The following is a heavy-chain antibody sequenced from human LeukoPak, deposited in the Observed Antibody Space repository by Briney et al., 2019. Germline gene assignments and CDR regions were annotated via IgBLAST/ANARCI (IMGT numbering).Heavy chain of an antibody. D-gene: IGHD3-10*01. V-gene: IGHV3-74*01. CDR1: GFTFSSYW. CDR2: INSDGSST. J-gene: IGHJ4*02. Sequence: PGGSLRLSCAASGFTFSSYWMHWVRQAPGKGLVWVSRINSDGSSTSYADSVKGRFTISRDNAKNTLYLQMNSLRAEDTVVYYCARGADTMVRGVIINRSWFTMWYWGQGTLVTVSS. CDR3: ARGADTMVRGVIINRSWFTMWY.